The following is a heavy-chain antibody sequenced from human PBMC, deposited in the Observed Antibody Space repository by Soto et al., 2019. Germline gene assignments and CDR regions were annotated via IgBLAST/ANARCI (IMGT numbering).Heavy chain of an antibody. J-gene: IGHJ6*02. CDR2: IIPFRGTA. D-gene: IGHD3-16*01. V-gene: IGHV1-69*16. Sequence: QVQLVQSGAEVKKPGSSVKVSCKASGDTFNNYIISWVRQAPGQGLEWMGGIIPFRGTADYVQKFQGRVTINADESTSTVFMELSILRSEDTAVYYCANSPVEEGGIYYGFDVWGQGTTVTVSS. CDR3: ANSPVEEGGIYYGFDV. CDR1: GDTFNNYI.